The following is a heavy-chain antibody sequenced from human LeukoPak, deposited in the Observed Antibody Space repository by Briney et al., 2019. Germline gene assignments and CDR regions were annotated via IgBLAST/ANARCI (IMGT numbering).Heavy chain of an antibody. J-gene: IGHJ4*02. CDR2: IWSDGSNK. CDR1: GVTFSNYG. V-gene: IGHV3-33*06. Sequence: PGRSLTLSCAASGVTFSNYGMHWVRQAPGKGLEWVAAIWSDGSNKYYAGSVKGRFTISRDTSKSTLYLQMNSLRAENTAVYYCGKDDGYYRPDFWGQGTLVTVSS. D-gene: IGHD3-22*01. CDR3: GKDDGYYRPDF.